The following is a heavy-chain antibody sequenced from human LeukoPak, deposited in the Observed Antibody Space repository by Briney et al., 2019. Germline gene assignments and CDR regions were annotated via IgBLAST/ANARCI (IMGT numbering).Heavy chain of an antibody. CDR3: ARVKSEWELRYYYYYMDV. CDR2: ISAYNGNT. V-gene: IGHV1-18*01. J-gene: IGHJ6*03. CDR1: GYTFTSYG. D-gene: IGHD1-26*01. Sequence: ASVTVSCKASGYTFTSYGISWVRQAPGQGLEWMGWISAYNGNTNYAQKLQGRVTMTTDTSTSTAYMELRSLRSDDTAVYYCARVKSEWELRYYYYYMDVWGKGTTVTVSS.